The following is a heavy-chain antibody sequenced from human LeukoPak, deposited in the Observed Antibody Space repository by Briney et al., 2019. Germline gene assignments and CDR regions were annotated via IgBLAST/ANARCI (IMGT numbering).Heavy chain of an antibody. D-gene: IGHD2-8*02. Sequence: GRSLRLSCAASGFTLDNYAMDWGRQAPGKGLEWVSGISWNSGSIDYGDCVKGRFTIYRDNAKNCLYLQMNSLRTEDIALYYCAKDEFVASDFTGAFDIWGQGTMVTVSS. CDR2: ISWNSGSI. CDR3: AKDEFVASDFTGAFDI. J-gene: IGHJ3*02. V-gene: IGHV3-9*03. CDR1: GFTLDNYA.